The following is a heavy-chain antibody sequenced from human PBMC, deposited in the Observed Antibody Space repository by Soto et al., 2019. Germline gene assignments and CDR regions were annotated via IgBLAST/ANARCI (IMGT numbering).Heavy chain of an antibody. J-gene: IGHJ4*02. V-gene: IGHV4-30-4*01. CDR3: ARFSAVWFLWSDY. CDR2: IYYSGST. D-gene: IGHD3-10*01. Sequence: PSETLSLTCTVSGGSISSGDYYWSWIRQPPGKGLEWIGYIYYSGSTYYNPSLKSRVTISVDTSKNQFSLKLSSVTAADTAVYYCARFSAVWFLWSDYWGQGTLVTVSS. CDR1: GGSISSGDYY.